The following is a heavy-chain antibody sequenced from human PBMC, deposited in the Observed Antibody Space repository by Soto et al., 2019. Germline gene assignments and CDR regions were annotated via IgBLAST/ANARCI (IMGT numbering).Heavy chain of an antibody. Sequence: FSETGAMSGSNVASIRASWYAIRPSPSRVLEWLGRTYYRSKWYNDYAVSVKSRITINPDTSKNQFSLQLNSVTPEDTAVYYCARGNAAAAGQYYYYHGMDVWGQGTTVTVSS. CDR1: GSNVASIRAS. V-gene: IGHV6-1*01. CDR3: ARGNAAAAGQYYYYHGMDV. D-gene: IGHD6-13*01. CDR2: TYYRSKWYN. J-gene: IGHJ6*02.